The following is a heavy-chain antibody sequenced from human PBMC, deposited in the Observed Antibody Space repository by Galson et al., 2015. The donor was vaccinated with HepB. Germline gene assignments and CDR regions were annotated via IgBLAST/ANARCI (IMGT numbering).Heavy chain of an antibody. V-gene: IGHV7-4-1*02. J-gene: IGHJ5*02. CDR1: GYTFSSYP. Sequence: SVKVSCKASGYTFSSYPMNWVRQAPGQGLEWMGWINANTGDPTYASGFTGRFVFSLDTSVNTAYLQISSLEAEDTAVYYCARASGGTRNWFDPWGQGTLVTVSS. CDR3: ARASGGTRNWFDP. D-gene: IGHD2-15*01. CDR2: INANTGDP.